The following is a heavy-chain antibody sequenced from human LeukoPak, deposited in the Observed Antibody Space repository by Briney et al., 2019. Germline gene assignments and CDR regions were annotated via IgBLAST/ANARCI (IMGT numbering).Heavy chain of an antibody. J-gene: IGHJ4*02. CDR1: GVSCSDYY. V-gene: IGHV4-34*01. Sequence: SETLSLTCAVYGVSCSDYYCSWIRQPPGKGLEWIGENHPYGDLYYNSSLRSRLTISIDTPETQFSLRLAALTAADTAFYYFPRGRDRSKAGEHWGQGTLVTVSS. CDR2: NHPYGDL. D-gene: IGHD2-21*01. CDR3: PRGRDRSKAGEH.